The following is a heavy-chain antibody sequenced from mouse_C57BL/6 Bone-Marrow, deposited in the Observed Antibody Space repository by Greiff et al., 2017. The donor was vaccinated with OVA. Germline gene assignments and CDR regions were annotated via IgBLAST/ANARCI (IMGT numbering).Heavy chain of an antibody. CDR3: ARRELGYYYGSSYVYYIDY. D-gene: IGHD1-1*01. CDR2: INPNYGTT. Sequence: EVQLMESGPELVKPGASVKISCKASGYSFTDYNMNWVKQSHGKSLEWIGVINPNYGTTSYNQKFKGKATLTVDQSSSTAYMQLNSLTSEYSTVYYCARRELGYYYGSSYVYYIDYWGQGTTLTVSS. CDR1: GYSFTDYN. V-gene: IGHV1-39*01. J-gene: IGHJ2*01.